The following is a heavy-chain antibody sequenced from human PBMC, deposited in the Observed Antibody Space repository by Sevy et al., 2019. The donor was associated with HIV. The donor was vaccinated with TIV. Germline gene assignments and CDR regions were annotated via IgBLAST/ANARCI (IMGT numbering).Heavy chain of an antibody. CDR2: ISYDGSNK. J-gene: IGHJ4*02. CDR1: GFTFSSYA. V-gene: IGHV3-30-3*01. D-gene: IGHD3-10*01. CDR3: ARARFGNKGYFDY. Sequence: GGSLRLSCAASGFTFSSYAMHWVRQAPGKGLEWVAVISYDGSNKYYADSVKDRFTISRDNSKNTLYLQMNSLRAEDTAVYYCARARFGNKGYFDYWGQGTLVTVSS.